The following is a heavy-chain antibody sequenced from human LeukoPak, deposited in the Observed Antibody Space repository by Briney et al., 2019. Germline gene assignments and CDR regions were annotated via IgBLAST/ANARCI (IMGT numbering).Heavy chain of an antibody. Sequence: PGGSLRLSCAASGFTFSNAWMTWFRQAPGKGLEWVADINQDGTGKRYVGSVKGRFTISRDSAKNSLYLQMNSLRAEDTAVYYCAKNLYYDCHDYWGQGTLVTVSS. D-gene: IGHD3-22*01. CDR1: GFTFSNAW. CDR2: INQDGTGK. CDR3: AKNLYYDCHDY. J-gene: IGHJ4*02. V-gene: IGHV3-7*02.